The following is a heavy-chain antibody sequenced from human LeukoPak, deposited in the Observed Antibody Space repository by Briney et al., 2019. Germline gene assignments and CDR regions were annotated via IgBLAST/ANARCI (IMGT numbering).Heavy chain of an antibody. Sequence: GASVKVSCKASGYTFTSYGISWVRQAPGQGLEWMGWISAYNGNTNYAQKLQGRVTMTTDTSTSTAYMELRSLRSDDTAVYYCARAVAPGMAAAGPNWFDPWGQGTLVTVSS. CDR3: ARAVAPGMAAAGPNWFDP. CDR1: GYTFTSYG. J-gene: IGHJ5*02. V-gene: IGHV1-18*01. CDR2: ISAYNGNT. D-gene: IGHD6-13*01.